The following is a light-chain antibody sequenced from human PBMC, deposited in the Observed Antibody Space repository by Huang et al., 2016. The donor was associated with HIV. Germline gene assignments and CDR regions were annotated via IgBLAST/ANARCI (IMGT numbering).Light chain of an antibody. J-gene: IGKJ3*01. V-gene: IGKV3-15*01. Sequence: ETVMTHSPVTLSVSPGDRASLSCRSSQIVSSHLAWYQQKPGQAPMLLIYAASTRATGVPSRCSGSGAGTEFTLTISTLQSEDSAVYYCQQYNDFRSTFGPGTRVEIK. CDR2: AAS. CDR3: QQYNDFRST. CDR1: QIVSSH.